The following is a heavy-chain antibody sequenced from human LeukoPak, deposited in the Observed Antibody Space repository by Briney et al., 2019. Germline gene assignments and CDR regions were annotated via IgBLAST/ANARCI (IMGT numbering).Heavy chain of an antibody. J-gene: IGHJ4*02. CDR3: TRLAPCSSTSCYPFDY. CDR1: GFTFSGSA. CDR2: IRSKANSYAT. Sequence: GGSLRLSCAASGFTFSGSAMHWVRQASGKGLEWVGRIRSKANSYATAYAASVKGRFTISRDDSKNTAYLQMNSLKTEDTAVYYCTRLAPCSSTSCYPFDYWGQGTLATVSS. V-gene: IGHV3-73*01. D-gene: IGHD2-2*01.